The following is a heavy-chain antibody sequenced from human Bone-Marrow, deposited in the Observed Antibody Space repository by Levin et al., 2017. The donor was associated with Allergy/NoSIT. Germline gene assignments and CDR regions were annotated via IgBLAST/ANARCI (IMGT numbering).Heavy chain of an antibody. CDR2: IWYDGSNK. J-gene: IGHJ4*02. Sequence: PGGSLRLSCAASGFTFSSYGMHWVRQAPGKGLEWVAVIWYDGSNKYYADSVKGRFTISRDNSKNTLYLQMNSLRAEDTAVYYCARETDRSTPGPIDYWGQGTLVTVSS. CDR3: ARETDRSTPGPIDY. V-gene: IGHV3-33*01. D-gene: IGHD5/OR15-5a*01. CDR1: GFTFSSYG.